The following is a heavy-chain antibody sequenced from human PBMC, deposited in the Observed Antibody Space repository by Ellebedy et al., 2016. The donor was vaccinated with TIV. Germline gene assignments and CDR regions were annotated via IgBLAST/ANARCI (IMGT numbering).Heavy chain of an antibody. Sequence: AASVKVSCKTSGYTFHDYYIHWVRQVHGQGLEWMAWINPNSGCTNYAQTFQGRVTVTRDTSTSTAFLELSRLRSDDTAVYYCTRDLTNIVSGDYWGQGTLVTVSS. CDR1: GYTFHDYY. D-gene: IGHD5/OR15-5a*01. CDR3: TRDLTNIVSGDY. CDR2: INPNSGCT. V-gene: IGHV1-2*02. J-gene: IGHJ4*02.